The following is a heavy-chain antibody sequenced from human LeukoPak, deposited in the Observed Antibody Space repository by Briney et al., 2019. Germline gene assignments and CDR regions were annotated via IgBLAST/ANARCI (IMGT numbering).Heavy chain of an antibody. J-gene: IGHJ4*02. CDR2: IRYDGSNK. V-gene: IGHV3-30*02. D-gene: IGHD2-15*01. CDR3: AKEAQDICSGPYGY. CDR1: GFTFSSYG. Sequence: GRSLRLSCAVSGFTFSSYGMHWVRQAPGKGLEWVAFIRYDGSNKYYADSVKGRFTISRDNSKNTLYLQMNSLRAEDTAVYYCAKEAQDICSGPYGYWGQGTLVTVSS.